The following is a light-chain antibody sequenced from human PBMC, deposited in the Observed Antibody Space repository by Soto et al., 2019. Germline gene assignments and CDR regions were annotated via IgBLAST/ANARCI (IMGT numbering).Light chain of an antibody. J-gene: IGKJ1*01. Sequence: EIVLTQSPGTLSLSPGDRATLSCRASQRISDNYLAWYHQKPGQPPRLLIYGASTRAAGIPDRFSGSGSGTDFTLTISRLEPEDFAVYYCHQYVTASPGTFGHGTRVDI. V-gene: IGKV3-20*01. CDR2: GAS. CDR3: HQYVTASPGT. CDR1: QRISDNY.